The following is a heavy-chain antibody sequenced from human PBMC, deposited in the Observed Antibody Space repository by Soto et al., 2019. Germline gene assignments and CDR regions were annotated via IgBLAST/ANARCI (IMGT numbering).Heavy chain of an antibody. CDR3: ATDRFSSRDASDI. J-gene: IGHJ3*02. CDR2: FDPEDGET. Sequence: ASVKVSCKVSGYTLTELSMHWVRQAPGNRLEWMGGFDPEDGETIYAQKFQGRVTMTEDTSTDTAYMELSSLRSVDTAVYYCATDRFSSRDASDIWGQGTMVTV. CDR1: GYTLTELS. V-gene: IGHV1-24*01. D-gene: IGHD6-13*01.